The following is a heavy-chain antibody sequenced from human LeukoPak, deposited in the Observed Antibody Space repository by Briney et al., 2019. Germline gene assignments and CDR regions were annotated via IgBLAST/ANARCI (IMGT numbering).Heavy chain of an antibody. CDR1: GGSISSGSYY. CDR3: ARAASGYPYYFDY. J-gene: IGHJ4*02. Sequence: KASETLSLTCTVSGGSISSGSYYWSWIRQPAGKGLEWIGRIYTSGSTNYNPSLKSRVTMSVDTSKNQFSLKLSSVTAADTAVYYCARAASGYPYYFDYWGQGTLVTVSS. V-gene: IGHV4-61*02. D-gene: IGHD3-3*01. CDR2: IYTSGST.